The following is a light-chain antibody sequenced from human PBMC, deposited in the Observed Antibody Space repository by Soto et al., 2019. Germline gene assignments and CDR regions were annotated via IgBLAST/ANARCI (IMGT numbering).Light chain of an antibody. J-gene: IGKJ2*01. CDR1: QGIASY. V-gene: IGKV1-9*01. CDR3: QHLHTCPST. CDR2: AAS. Sequence: IQLTQSPSSLSASVGDRVTITCRASQGIASYVAWYQQKPGKAPKLLIYAASTLQSGVPSRFSGSGSGTDFTLTISSLQPEDFATDYCQHLHTCPSTFGQGTKVEIK.